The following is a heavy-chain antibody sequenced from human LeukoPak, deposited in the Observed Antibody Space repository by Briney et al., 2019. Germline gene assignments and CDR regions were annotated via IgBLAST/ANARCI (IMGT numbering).Heavy chain of an antibody. CDR3: ARIYYDVLTGYYLDY. Sequence: SDPLSLTCALCGYSLSRSNWWGWIRQPPGKGLEWIGLIYYSGSTYYNPSLKSRVTMSVDTSKNQFSLKLNSVTGGETGGYYWARIYYDVLTGYYLDYWGQGTLVTVSS. J-gene: IGHJ4*02. CDR1: GYSLSRSNW. CDR2: IYYSGST. D-gene: IGHD3-9*01. V-gene: IGHV4-28*01.